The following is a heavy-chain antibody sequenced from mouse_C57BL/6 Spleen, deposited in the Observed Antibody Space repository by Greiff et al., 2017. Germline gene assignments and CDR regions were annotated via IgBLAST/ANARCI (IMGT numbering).Heavy chain of an antibody. V-gene: IGHV1-80*01. Sequence: VQLQQSGAELVKPGASVKISCKASGYAFSSYWMNWVKQRPGKGLEWIGQLYPGDGDTNYNGKFQGKATLTADKSSSTAYMQLSSLASEDSAVYFCAREGGRYFDVWGTGTTVTVSS. CDR1: GYAFSSYW. CDR2: LYPGDGDT. J-gene: IGHJ1*03. CDR3: AREGGRYFDV.